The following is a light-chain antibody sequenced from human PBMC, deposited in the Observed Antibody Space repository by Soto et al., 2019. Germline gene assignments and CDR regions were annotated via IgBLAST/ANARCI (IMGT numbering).Light chain of an antibody. J-gene: IGKJ3*01. Sequence: EIVLTQSPATLSLSPGERATLSCRASQSVSSYLAWYQQKPGQAPRLLIYDASNRATGIPARFSGSGSGTDFTLTISSLEPEEFAVYYCQQRTTFGPGTKVDIK. CDR3: QQRTT. CDR1: QSVSSY. CDR2: DAS. V-gene: IGKV3-11*01.